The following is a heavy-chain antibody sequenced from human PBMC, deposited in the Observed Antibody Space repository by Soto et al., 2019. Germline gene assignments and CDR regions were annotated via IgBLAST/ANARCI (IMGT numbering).Heavy chain of an antibody. J-gene: IGHJ6*02. CDR3: ARKSVTVTTHYYYYYGMDV. CDR2: IIPIFGTA. V-gene: IGHV1-69*13. CDR1: GGTFSSYA. Sequence: SVKVSCKASGGTFSSYAISWVRQAPGQGLEWMGGIIPIFGTANYAQKFQGRVTITADESTSTAYMELSSLRSEDTAVYYCARKSVTVTTHYYYYYGMDVWGQGTTVTVSS. D-gene: IGHD4-17*01.